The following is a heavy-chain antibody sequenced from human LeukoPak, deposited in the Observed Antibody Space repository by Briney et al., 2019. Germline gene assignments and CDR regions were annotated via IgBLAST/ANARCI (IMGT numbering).Heavy chain of an antibody. CDR3: ARREYCSSTSCYTKGSYFDY. CDR2: IYYSGST. Sequence: TSSETLSLTCTVSGGSISSYYWSWVRQPPGKGLGWIGYIYYSGSTTYNPSLKSRVTISVDTSKNQFSLKLSSVTAADTAVYYCARREYCSSTSCYTKGSYFDYWGQGTLVTVSS. V-gene: IGHV4-59*12. D-gene: IGHD2-2*02. J-gene: IGHJ4*02. CDR1: GGSISSYY.